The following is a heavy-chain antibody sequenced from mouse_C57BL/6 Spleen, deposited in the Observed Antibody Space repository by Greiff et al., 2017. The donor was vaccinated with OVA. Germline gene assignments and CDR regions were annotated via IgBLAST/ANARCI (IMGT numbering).Heavy chain of an antibody. V-gene: IGHV5-4*01. CDR2: ISDGGSYT. CDR3: ARDRTAFAY. J-gene: IGHJ3*01. CDR1: GFTFSSYA. Sequence: EVKVVESGGGLVKPGGSLKLSCAASGFTFSSYAMSWVRQTPEKRLEWVATISDGGSYTYYPDNVKGRFTISRDNAKNNLYLQMSHLKSEDTAMYYCARDRTAFAYWGQGTLVTVSA. D-gene: IGHD4-1*01.